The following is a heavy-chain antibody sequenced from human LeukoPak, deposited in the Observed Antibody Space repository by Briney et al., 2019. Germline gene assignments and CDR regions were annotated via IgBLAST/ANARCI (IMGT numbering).Heavy chain of an antibody. CDR2: IYPGDSDT. CDR3: ARTWNYYGSGSYFRRVGAFDI. J-gene: IGHJ3*02. V-gene: IGHV5-51*01. CDR1: GYSFTSYW. Sequence: GESLKISCKGSGYSFTSYWIGWVRQMPGKGLEWMGIIYPGDSDTRYSPSFQGQVTISADKSISTAYLQWSSLKASDTAMYYCARTWNYYGSGSYFRRVGAFDIWGQGTMVTVSS. D-gene: IGHD3-10*01.